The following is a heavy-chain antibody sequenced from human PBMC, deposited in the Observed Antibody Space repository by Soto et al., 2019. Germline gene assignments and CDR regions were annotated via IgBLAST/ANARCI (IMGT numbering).Heavy chain of an antibody. CDR1: GYSFTSYW. CDR3: AREGGYCSSTSCQGIDY. Sequence: GESLKISCKASGYSFTSYWIAWVRQMPGKGLEWMGIIYPGDSDTRYSPSFQGQVTISADRSISTAYLHWSSLKASDTAMHYCAREGGYCSSTSCQGIDYWGQGTLVTVSS. CDR2: IYPGDSDT. D-gene: IGHD2-2*01. V-gene: IGHV5-51*01. J-gene: IGHJ4*02.